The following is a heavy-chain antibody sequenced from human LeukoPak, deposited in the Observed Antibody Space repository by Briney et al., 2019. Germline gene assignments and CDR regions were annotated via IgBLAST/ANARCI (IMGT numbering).Heavy chain of an antibody. CDR2: ISSSSSYI. V-gene: IGHV3-21*01. D-gene: IGHD3-16*02. J-gene: IGHJ4*02. Sequence: GGSLRLSCAASGFTFSSYSMNWVRQAPGKGLEWVSSISSSSSYIYYADSVKGRFTISRDNAKNSLYLQMNSLRAEDTAVYYCARDPRWRSYRHVDYWGQGTLVTVSS. CDR1: GFTFSSYS. CDR3: ARDPRWRSYRHVDY.